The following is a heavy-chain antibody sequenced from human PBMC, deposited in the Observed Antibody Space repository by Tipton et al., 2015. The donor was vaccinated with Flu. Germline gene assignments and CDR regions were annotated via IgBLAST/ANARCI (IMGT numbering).Heavy chain of an antibody. D-gene: IGHD1-26*01. Sequence: SLRLSCEASGFTFDDYAMHWVRQPPGKGLEWVSGISWNSGNIGYADSVKGRFTISRDNARASLFLQMNSLRPEDTAVYYCAKDGDSGSYYYYAMDVGGQGTTVIVSS. CDR2: ISWNSGNI. V-gene: IGHV3-9*01. J-gene: IGHJ6*02. CDR1: GFTFDDYA. CDR3: AKDGDSGSYYYYAMDV.